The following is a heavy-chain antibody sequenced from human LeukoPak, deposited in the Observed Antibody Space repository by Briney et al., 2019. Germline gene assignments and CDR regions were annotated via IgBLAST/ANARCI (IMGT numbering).Heavy chain of an antibody. J-gene: IGHJ4*02. CDR1: GGSISSYY. CDR2: IYYSGST. V-gene: IGHV4-59*12. D-gene: IGHD6-6*01. Sequence: SETLSLTCTVSGGSISSYYWSWIRQPPGKGLEWIGYIYYSGSTNYNPSLKSRVTISVDRSKNQFSLKLSSVTAADTAVYYCTRGDYSSSSWWGQGTLVTVSS. CDR3: TRGDYSSSSW.